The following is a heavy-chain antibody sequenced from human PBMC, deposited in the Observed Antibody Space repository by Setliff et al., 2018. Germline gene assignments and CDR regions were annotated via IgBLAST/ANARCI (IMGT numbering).Heavy chain of an antibody. J-gene: IGHJ5*02. CDR1: GFTFSSYS. V-gene: IGHV3-48*01. D-gene: IGHD2-21*01. CDR3: ARDNHCGAHDP. Sequence: GGSLRLSCAASGFTFSSYSMHWLRPAPGRGLEWVAYISATSLNTYYADSVKGRFTISRDNAEDPLYLQMNSLRADDTALYYCARDNHCGAHDPWGQGTLVTVSS. CDR2: ISATSLNT.